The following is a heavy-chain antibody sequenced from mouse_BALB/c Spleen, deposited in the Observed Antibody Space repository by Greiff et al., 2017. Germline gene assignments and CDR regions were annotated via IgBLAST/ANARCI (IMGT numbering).Heavy chain of an antibody. V-gene: IGHV1S137*01. CDR2: ISTYYGDA. J-gene: IGHJ4*01. D-gene: IGHD1-3*01. Sequence: VQLQQSGAELVRPGVSVKISCKGSGYTFTDYAMHWVKQSHAKSLAWIGVISTYYGDASYNQKFKGKATMTVDKSSSTAYMELARLTSEDSAIYYCARGSGNHYAMDDWGQGTSVTVSS. CDR1: GYTFTDYA. CDR3: ARGSGNHYAMDD.